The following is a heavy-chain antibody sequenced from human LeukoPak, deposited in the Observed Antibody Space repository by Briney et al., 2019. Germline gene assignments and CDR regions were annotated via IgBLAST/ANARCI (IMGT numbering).Heavy chain of an antibody. V-gene: IGHV3-23*01. CDR1: GFTFSSYA. J-gene: IGHJ4*02. CDR2: ISGSGGST. D-gene: IGHD3-9*01. CDR3: LILTGYYDY. Sequence: GGSLRLSCAASGFTFSSYAMSWVRQVPGKGLEWVSAISGSGGSTYYADSVKGRFTISRDNSKTTLYLQMNSLRAEGTAVYYCLILTGYYDYWGQGTLVTVSP.